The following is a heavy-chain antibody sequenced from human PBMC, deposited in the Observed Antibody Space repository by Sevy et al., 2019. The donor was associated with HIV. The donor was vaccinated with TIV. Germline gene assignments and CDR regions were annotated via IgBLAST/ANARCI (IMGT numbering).Heavy chain of an antibody. J-gene: IGHJ4*02. D-gene: IGHD6-19*01. CDR3: ARLSARAVAVTPFDS. CDR2: IYYSGST. Sequence: SETLSLTCTVSGGSISSSTYYWGWIRQPPGKGLEWIGSIYYSGSTYYNPSLKSRVTVSVDTSKNQGSLKLSSVTAADTAVYYCARLSARAVAVTPFDSWGQGILVTVSS. CDR1: GGSISSSTYY. V-gene: IGHV4-39*01.